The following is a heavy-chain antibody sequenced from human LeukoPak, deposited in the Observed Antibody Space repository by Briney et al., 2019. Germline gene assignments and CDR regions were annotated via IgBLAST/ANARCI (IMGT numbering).Heavy chain of an antibody. J-gene: IGHJ5*02. CDR2: IYSGGST. CDR3: ARDRSGSYEWFDP. CDR1: GFTVSSNY. D-gene: IGHD1-26*01. V-gene: IGHV3-53*01. Sequence: GGSLRLSCAASGFTVSSNYMSRVRQAPGKGLEWVSVIYSGGSTYYADSVKGRFTISRDNSKNTLYLQMNSLRAEDTAVYYCARDRSGSYEWFDPWGQGTLVTVSS.